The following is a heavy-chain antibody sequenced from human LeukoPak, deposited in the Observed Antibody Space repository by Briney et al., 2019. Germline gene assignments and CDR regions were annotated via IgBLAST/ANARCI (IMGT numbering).Heavy chain of an antibody. V-gene: IGHV1-24*01. CDR3: ATGSITMVRGVIIMSPNYYYGMDV. D-gene: IGHD3-10*01. J-gene: IGHJ6*02. CDR1: GYTLTELF. CDR2: FDPEDGET. Sequence: GASVKVSCKVSGYTLTELFMHWVRPAPGKGLEWVGGFDPEDGETIYAQKFQGRVTMTEDTSTDTAYMELSSLRSEDTAVYYCATGSITMVRGVIIMSPNYYYGMDVWGQGTTVTVSS.